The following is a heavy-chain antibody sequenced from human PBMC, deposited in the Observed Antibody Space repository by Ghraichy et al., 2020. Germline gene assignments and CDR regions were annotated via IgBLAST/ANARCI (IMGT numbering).Heavy chain of an antibody. CDR3: ATIVVVVAANYYYYMDV. CDR2: IYYSGSI. V-gene: IGHV4-39*01. D-gene: IGHD2-15*01. CDR1: GGSISSSSYY. Sequence: SLTCTVSGGSISSSSYYWGWIRQPPGKGLEWIGSIYYSGSIYYNPSLKSRVTISVDTSKNQFSLKLSSVTAADTAVYYCATIVVVVAANYYYYMDVWGKGTTVTVSS. J-gene: IGHJ6*03.